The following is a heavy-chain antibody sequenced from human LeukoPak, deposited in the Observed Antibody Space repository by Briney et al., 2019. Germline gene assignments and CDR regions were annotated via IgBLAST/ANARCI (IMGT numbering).Heavy chain of an antibody. CDR3: AKAELAYCGGDCYSMDV. J-gene: IGHJ6*02. CDR1: GFSVSNTY. Sequence: GGSLRLSCAASGFSVSNTYMSWVRQAPGKGLEWVAVISYDGSNKYYADSVKGRFTISRDSSKNTLYLQMNSLRAEDTAVYYCAKAELAYCGGDCYSMDVWGQGTTVTVSS. CDR2: ISYDGSNK. V-gene: IGHV3-30*18. D-gene: IGHD2-21*02.